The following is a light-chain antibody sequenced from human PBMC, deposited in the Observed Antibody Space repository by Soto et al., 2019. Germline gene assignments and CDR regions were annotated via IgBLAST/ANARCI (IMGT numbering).Light chain of an antibody. CDR1: QDISNY. V-gene: IGKV1-33*01. CDR3: QQYDNLPWT. CDR2: DTS. J-gene: IGKJ1*01. Sequence: DIQMTQSPSSLSASIGDRVTITCQASQDISNYLNWYQQKPGKAPKLLIYDTSNLETGVPSRFSGGGSGTDYVITITGLQPEDIATYYCQQYDNLPWTFGRGTKVEVK.